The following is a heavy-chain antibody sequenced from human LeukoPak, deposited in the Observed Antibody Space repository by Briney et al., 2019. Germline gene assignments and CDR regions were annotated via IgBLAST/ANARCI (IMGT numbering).Heavy chain of an antibody. V-gene: IGHV4-59*08. Sequence: SETLSLTCTVSGGSISSYYWSWIRQPPGKGLEWIGYIYYSGSTNYNPSLKSRVTISVDTSKNQFSLKLNSVTAADTAVYYCARLRNDILTGYWYFDYWGQGTQVTVCS. CDR1: GGSISSYY. CDR3: ARLRNDILTGYWYFDY. J-gene: IGHJ4*02. D-gene: IGHD3-9*01. CDR2: IYYSGST.